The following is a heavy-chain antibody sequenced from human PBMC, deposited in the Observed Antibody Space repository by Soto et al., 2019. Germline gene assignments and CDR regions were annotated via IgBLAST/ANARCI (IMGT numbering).Heavy chain of an antibody. V-gene: IGHV1-69*08. CDR2: IIPILGIA. J-gene: IGHJ4*02. Sequence: QVQLVQSGAEVKKPGSSVKVSCKASGGTFSSYTISWVRQAPGQVLEWMGRIIPILGIANYAQKFQGRVTITADKSTSTAYMELSSLRSEDTAVYYCARDTAAAGTGVDYWGQGTLVTVSS. D-gene: IGHD6-13*01. CDR1: GGTFSSYT. CDR3: ARDTAAAGTGVDY.